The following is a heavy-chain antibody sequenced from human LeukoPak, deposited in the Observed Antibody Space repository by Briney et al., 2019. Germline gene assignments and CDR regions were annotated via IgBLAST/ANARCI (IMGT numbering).Heavy chain of an antibody. CDR2: ISSNGGST. CDR3: ARGAPRMATTYDY. CDR1: GFTFSSYA. J-gene: IGHJ4*02. Sequence: GGSLRLSCAASGFTFSSYAMHWVRQAPGKGLEYVSAISSNGGSTYYANSVKGRFTISRDNSKNTLYLQMGSLRAEDMAVYYCARGAPRMATTYDYWGQGTLVTVSS. V-gene: IGHV3-64*01. D-gene: IGHD5-24*01.